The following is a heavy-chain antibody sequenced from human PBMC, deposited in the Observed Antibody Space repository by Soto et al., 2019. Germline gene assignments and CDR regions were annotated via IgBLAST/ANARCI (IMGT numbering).Heavy chain of an antibody. D-gene: IGHD2-2*01. Sequence: PGGSLRLSCAASGFTFSSYGMHWVRQAPGKGLEWVAVISYDGSNKYYADSVKGRFTISRDNSKNTLYLQMNSLRAEDTAVYYCAKVRCISTSCYGYGMDVWGQGTTVTISS. CDR1: GFTFSSYG. J-gene: IGHJ6*02. CDR2: ISYDGSNK. V-gene: IGHV3-30*18. CDR3: AKVRCISTSCYGYGMDV.